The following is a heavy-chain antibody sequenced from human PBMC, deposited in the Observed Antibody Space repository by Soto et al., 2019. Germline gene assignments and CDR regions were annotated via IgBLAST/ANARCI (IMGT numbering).Heavy chain of an antibody. CDR2: MNPNSGNT. CDR1: GYTFTSYD. J-gene: IGHJ5*02. CDR3: ARARYYWIGRYNWFDP. D-gene: IGHD1-20*01. V-gene: IGHV1-8*01. Sequence: ASVKVSCKASGYTFTSYDINWVRQATGQGLEWMGWMNPNSGNTGYAQKFQGGVTMTRNTSISTAYMELSSLRSEDTAVYYCARARYYWIGRYNWFDPWGQGTLVTVSS.